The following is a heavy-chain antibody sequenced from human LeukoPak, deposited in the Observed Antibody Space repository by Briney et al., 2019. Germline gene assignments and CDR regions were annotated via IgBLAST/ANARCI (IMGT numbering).Heavy chain of an antibody. J-gene: IGHJ4*02. V-gene: IGHV1-2*02. Sequence: ASVKVSCKTSGYTFTAHYIHWVRQAPGQGLGWMGWINPNNGDTNYAQKLQGGVTMTRDTSISTAYMELSSLRSDDTAVYYCARVSAAAGTYPSDSWGQGTLVTVSS. CDR1: GYTFTAHY. CDR3: ARVSAAAGTYPSDS. D-gene: IGHD1-1*01. CDR2: INPNNGDT.